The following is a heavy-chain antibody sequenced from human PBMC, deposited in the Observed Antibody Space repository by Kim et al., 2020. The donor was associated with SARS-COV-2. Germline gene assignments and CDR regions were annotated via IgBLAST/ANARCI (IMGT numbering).Heavy chain of an antibody. CDR2: INHSGST. Sequence: SETLSLTCAVYGGSFSGYYWSWIRQPPGKGLEWIGEINHSGSTNYNPSLKSRVTISVDTSKNQFSLKLSSVTAADTAVYYCARELGQYFQYWGQGTLVTV. CDR3: ARELGQYFQY. V-gene: IGHV4-34*01. D-gene: IGHD3-16*01. CDR1: GGSFSGYY. J-gene: IGHJ1*01.